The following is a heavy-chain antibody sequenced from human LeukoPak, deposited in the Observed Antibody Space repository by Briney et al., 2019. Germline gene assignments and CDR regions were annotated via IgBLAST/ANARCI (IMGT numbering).Heavy chain of an antibody. CDR3: ARDPNDILTRGVYNWFDP. J-gene: IGHJ5*02. V-gene: IGHV1-2*02. CDR2: INPNSGGT. D-gene: IGHD3-9*01. Sequence: ASVKVSCKASGYTFTGYYMHWVRQAPGQGLEWMGWINPNSGGTNYAQKFQGRVTMTRDTSISTAYMELSRLRSDDTAVYYCARDPNDILTRGVYNWFDPWGQGTLVTVSS. CDR1: GYTFTGYY.